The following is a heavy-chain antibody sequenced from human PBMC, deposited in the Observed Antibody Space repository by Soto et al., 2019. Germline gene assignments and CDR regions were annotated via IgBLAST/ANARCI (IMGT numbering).Heavy chain of an antibody. J-gene: IGHJ4*02. CDR2: IIPIFGTA. Sequence: SVKVSCKASGGTFSSYAISWVRQAPGQGLEWMGGIIPIFGTANYAQKFQGRVTITADESTSTAYMELSSLRSEDTAVYYCARVRGSGSYYRYFDYWGQGTLVTVSS. CDR3: ARVRGSGSYYRYFDY. D-gene: IGHD1-26*01. CDR1: GGTFSSYA. V-gene: IGHV1-69*13.